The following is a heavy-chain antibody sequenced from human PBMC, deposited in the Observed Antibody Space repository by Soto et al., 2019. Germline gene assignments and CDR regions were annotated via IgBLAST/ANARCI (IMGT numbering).Heavy chain of an antibody. CDR1: GFTFSSYA. J-gene: IGHJ6*02. D-gene: IGHD3-3*01. CDR2: ISYDGSNK. CDR3: ARVSDFWSGYHDPLYYGMDV. V-gene: IGHV3-30-3*01. Sequence: QVQLVESGGGVVQPGRSLRLSCAASGFTFSSYAMHWVRQAPGKGLEWVAVISYDGSNKYYADSVKGRFTISRDNSKNTLYLQMNSRRAEDTAVYYCARVSDFWSGYHDPLYYGMDVWGQGTTVTVSS.